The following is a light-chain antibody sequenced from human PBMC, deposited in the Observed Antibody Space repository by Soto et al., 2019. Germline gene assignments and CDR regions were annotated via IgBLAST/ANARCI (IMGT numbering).Light chain of an antibody. V-gene: IGKV1-39*01. CDR3: QQSYTSPVT. J-gene: IGKJ4*01. CDR2: GAS. CDR1: QSISTY. Sequence: DIQMTQSPSSLSVSIGDRVTITCRASQSISTYLNWYEQKPGKAPNLLIYGASTLQSGVPSRFSGGGSGTYFPLTISGLQPEDCGSYYCQQSYTSPVTFGGGTKVEIK.